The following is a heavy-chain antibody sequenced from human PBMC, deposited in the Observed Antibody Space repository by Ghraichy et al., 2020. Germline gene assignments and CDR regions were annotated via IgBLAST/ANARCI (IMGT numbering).Heavy chain of an antibody. CDR3: ARDFTKLRYGSGGNCYPGY. D-gene: IGHD2-15*01. CDR1: GYTFIDYY. Sequence: ASVKVSCKTSGYTFIDYYIHWVRQAPGQGLEWMGWINPNSGGTNFAQKLQGRVTMTRDTSISTAYMELSSLRSDDTAIYYCARDFTKLRYGSGGNCYPGYWGQGTLVTVSS. J-gene: IGHJ4*02. CDR2: INPNSGGT. V-gene: IGHV1-2*02.